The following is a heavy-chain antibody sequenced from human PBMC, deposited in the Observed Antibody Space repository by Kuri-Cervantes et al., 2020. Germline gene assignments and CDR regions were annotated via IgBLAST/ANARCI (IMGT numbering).Heavy chain of an antibody. J-gene: IGHJ4*02. CDR1: GGSFSGYY. V-gene: IGHV4-34*01. CDR2: INHSGST. Sequence: GSLRLSCAVYGGSFSGYYWSWIRQPPGKGLEWIGEINHSGSTNYNPSLKGRVTISVDTSKNQFSLKLSSVTAADTAVYYCARNPDFDSSGFWGQGTLVTVSS. CDR3: ARNPDFDSSGF. D-gene: IGHD3-22*01.